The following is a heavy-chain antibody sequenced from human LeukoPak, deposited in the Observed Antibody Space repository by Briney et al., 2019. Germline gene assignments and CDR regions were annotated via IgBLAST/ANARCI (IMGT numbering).Heavy chain of an antibody. CDR1: GATFNNYV. Sequence: SVKVSCKASGATFNNYVITWVRQAPGQGLEWMAMIIPSLDIVNYAQTFQDRLTITADKSMSTAYMELRSLRSEDTAVYYCARGFGGSSGSSDYYGMDVWGQGTTVTVSS. J-gene: IGHJ6*02. CDR2: IIPSLDIV. CDR3: ARGFGGSSGSSDYYGMDV. D-gene: IGHD6-19*01. V-gene: IGHV1-69*04.